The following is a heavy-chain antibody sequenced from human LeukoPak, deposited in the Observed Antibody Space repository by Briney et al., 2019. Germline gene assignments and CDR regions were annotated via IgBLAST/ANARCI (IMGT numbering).Heavy chain of an antibody. CDR3: AKETAMGWFDP. Sequence: GGSLRLSCAASGFTVSSNYMSWVRQAPGKGLEWVSAISGSGGSTYYADSVKGRFTISRDNSKNTLNLQMNSLRAEDTAVYYCAKETAMGWFDPWGQGTLVTVSS. D-gene: IGHD2-21*02. CDR1: GFTVSSNY. J-gene: IGHJ5*02. V-gene: IGHV3-23*01. CDR2: ISGSGGST.